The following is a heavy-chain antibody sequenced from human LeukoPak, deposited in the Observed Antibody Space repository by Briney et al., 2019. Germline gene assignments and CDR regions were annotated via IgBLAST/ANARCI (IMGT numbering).Heavy chain of an antibody. Sequence: SETLSLTCAVYGGSFSGYYWSWIRQPPGKGLERIGEINHSGSTNYNPSLKSRVTISVDTSKNQFSLKLSSVTAADTAVYYCASQYSYGYWNAFDIWGQGTMVTVSS. CDR3: ASQYSYGYWNAFDI. CDR1: GGSFSGYY. CDR2: INHSGST. V-gene: IGHV4-34*01. D-gene: IGHD5-18*01. J-gene: IGHJ3*02.